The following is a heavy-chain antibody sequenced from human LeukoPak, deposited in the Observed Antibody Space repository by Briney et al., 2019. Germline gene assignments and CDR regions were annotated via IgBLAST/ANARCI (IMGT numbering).Heavy chain of an antibody. D-gene: IGHD3-16*01. CDR2: INPTRGAT. CDR3: ARGLWDDRPKYNWFDP. J-gene: IGHJ5*02. V-gene: IGHV1-46*01. Sequence: ASVKVSCKASGYIFTTYCVHWVRQAPGKTFEWMGVINPTRGATTYARKFQGRVTMTSDTSTSTAYMELRSLRSDDTAVYYCARGLWDDRPKYNWFDPWGQGTLVTVSS. CDR1: GYIFTTYC.